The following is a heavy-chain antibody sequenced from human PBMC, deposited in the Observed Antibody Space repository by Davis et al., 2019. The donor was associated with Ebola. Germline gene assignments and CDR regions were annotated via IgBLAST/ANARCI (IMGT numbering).Heavy chain of an antibody. V-gene: IGHV3-64*01. J-gene: IGHJ4*02. D-gene: IGHD3-10*01. CDR2: ITSSGGST. CDR3: ARSPTYYGSARYYFDY. Sequence: PGGSLRLSCAASGFTFSRYEMHWVRQAPGKGLEYVSTITSSGGSTYYENSVKGRFTISRDNSKNTLYLQMGSLRVEDMAVYYCARSPTYYGSARYYFDYWGQGTLVTVSS. CDR1: GFTFSRYE.